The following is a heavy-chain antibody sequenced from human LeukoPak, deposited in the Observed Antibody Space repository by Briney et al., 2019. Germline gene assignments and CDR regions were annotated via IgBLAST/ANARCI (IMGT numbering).Heavy chain of an antibody. V-gene: IGHV3-7*01. CDR2: IKEDGSEK. CDR3: TSRGSYSRLDS. D-gene: IGHD1-26*01. CDR1: GFTFSDYW. J-gene: IGHJ4*02. Sequence: GGSLRLSCAASGFTFSDYWMTWVRQAPGKGLEWVANIKEDGSEKYYLDSVRGRFTISRDNAQKSLYLQLNSLRAEDTAVYYCTSRGSYSRLDSWGQGTLVTVSS.